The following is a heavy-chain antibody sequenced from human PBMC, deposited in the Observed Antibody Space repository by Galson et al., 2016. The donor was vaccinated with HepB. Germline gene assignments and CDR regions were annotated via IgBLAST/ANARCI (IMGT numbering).Heavy chain of an antibody. CDR1: GYPFSGYTFINYA. D-gene: IGHD2-8*02. V-gene: IGHV1-18*04. Sequence: SVKVSCKASGYPFSGYTFINYAISWVRQAPGQGLEWMGWINPYNGNTNYAQKVQGRVTMTTDTSTSTAYMELRSLTSDDTAVYYCARGAHSYCTGTTCPSDYYYYMDVWGNGTTVTVSS. J-gene: IGHJ6*03. CDR3: ARGAHSYCTGTTCPSDYYYYMDV. CDR2: INPYNGNT.